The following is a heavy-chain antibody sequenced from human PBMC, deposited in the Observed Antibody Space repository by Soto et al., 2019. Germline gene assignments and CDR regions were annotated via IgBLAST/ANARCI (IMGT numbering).Heavy chain of an antibody. CDR1: GFTFSDEN. CDR3: ARDSDCHSTSCFFPPHV. CDR2: ISGGGSYI. V-gene: IGHV3-21*06. J-gene: IGHJ6*02. D-gene: IGHD2-2*01. Sequence: GGSLRLSCSASGFTFSDENMSWVRQVPGKGLEWASGISGGGSYIFYADSVQGRFSISRDNPKNSLFLGMNSLRVEDTAVYYCARDSDCHSTSCFFPPHVWGQGTTVTVSS.